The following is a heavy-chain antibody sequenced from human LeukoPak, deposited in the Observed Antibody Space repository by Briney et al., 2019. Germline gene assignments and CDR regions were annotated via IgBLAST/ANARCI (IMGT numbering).Heavy chain of an antibody. CDR2: ISWDGGST. D-gene: IGHD5-12*01. CDR3: AKVASAFHSGYAEFDY. J-gene: IGHJ4*02. CDR1: GFTFDDYT. V-gene: IGHV3-43*01. Sequence: GGSLRLSCAASGFTFDDYTMHWVRQAPGKGLEWVSLISWDGGSTYYADSGKGRFTISRDNSKNSLYLQMNSLRTEDTALYYCAKVASAFHSGYAEFDYWGQGTLVTVSS.